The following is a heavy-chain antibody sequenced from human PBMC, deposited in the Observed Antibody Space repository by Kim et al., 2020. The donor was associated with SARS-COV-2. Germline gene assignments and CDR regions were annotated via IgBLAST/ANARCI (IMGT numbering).Heavy chain of an antibody. CDR3: ARDFQTPYYHGMDV. Sequence: SETLSLTCTVSGGSISSGTYYWGWIRQPPGKGLEWIGSMYYSGSAYYNPSLKSRVTISVDTSKNQFSLKLSSVTAADTAMYYCARDFQTPYYHGMDVWGQGTTVTVSS. CDR1: GGSISSGTYY. V-gene: IGHV4-39*07. CDR2: MYYSGSA. J-gene: IGHJ6*02.